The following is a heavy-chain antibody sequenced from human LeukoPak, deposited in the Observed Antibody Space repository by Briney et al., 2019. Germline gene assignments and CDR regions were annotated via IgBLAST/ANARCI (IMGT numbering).Heavy chain of an antibody. Sequence: GASLRLSCTASGFTFSGYAMIWVRQAPGKGLEWVSILHNDAQTSHYADSVKGRFTVSRGNSKNTLYLEMNSLTVEDTAVYYCAKGEGGTYFNYCFDYWGQGTLVTVSS. CDR1: GFTFSGYA. CDR2: LHNDAQTS. V-gene: IGHV3-23*03. J-gene: IGHJ4*02. CDR3: AKGEGGTYFNYCFDY. D-gene: IGHD1-26*01.